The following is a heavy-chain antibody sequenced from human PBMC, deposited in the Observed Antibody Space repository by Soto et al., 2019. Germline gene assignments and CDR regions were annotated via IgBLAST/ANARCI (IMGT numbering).Heavy chain of an antibody. CDR3: AKTRQAPVGTHFFDL. J-gene: IGHJ4*02. CDR1: GFTFSSFA. CDR2: VSADGVSS. V-gene: IGHV3-23*01. Sequence: LRLSCEGSGFTFSSFAMGWVRQAPGKGLEWLSSVSADGVSSFSADSVRGRFRVSRDNSKNTLFLQMRFLRVEDTAVYYCAKTRQAPVGTHFFDLWGQGTQVTGS.